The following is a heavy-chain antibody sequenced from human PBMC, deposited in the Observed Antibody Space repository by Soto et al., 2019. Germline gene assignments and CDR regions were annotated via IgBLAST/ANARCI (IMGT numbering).Heavy chain of an antibody. V-gene: IGHV3-66*01. J-gene: IGHJ4*02. Sequence: EVQLVESGGGLVQPGGSLRLSCAASGFTVSSNYMSWVRQAPGKGLEWVSVIYSGGSTYYADSVKGRFTISRDNSKNTLYLQMNSLRAEDTAVYYCARDGAVQYSDYGHLGYWGQGTLVTVSS. D-gene: IGHD5-12*01. CDR3: ARDGAVQYSDYGHLGY. CDR2: IYSGGST. CDR1: GFTVSSNY.